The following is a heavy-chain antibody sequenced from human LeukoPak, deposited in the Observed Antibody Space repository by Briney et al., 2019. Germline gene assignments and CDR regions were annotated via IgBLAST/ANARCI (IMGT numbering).Heavy chain of an antibody. V-gene: IGHV4-4*07. Sequence: SETLSLTCTVSGGSISSYYWSWIRQPAGKGLEWIGRIYTSGSTNYNPSLKSRVTMSVDTSKNQFSLKLSSVTAADTAVYYCARGSSSINYYGMDVWGQGTTVAVSS. J-gene: IGHJ6*02. CDR2: IYTSGST. CDR1: GGSISSYY. D-gene: IGHD6-6*01. CDR3: ARGSSSINYYGMDV.